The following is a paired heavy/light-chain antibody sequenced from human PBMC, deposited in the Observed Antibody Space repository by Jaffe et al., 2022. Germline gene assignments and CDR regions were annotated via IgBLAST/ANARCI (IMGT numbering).Heavy chain of an antibody. V-gene: IGHV4-30-2*01. Sequence: QLQLQESGSGLVKPSQTLSLTCAVSGGSISSGGYSWSWIRQPPGKGLEWIGYIYHSGSTYYNPSLKSRVTISVDRSKNQFSLKLSSVTAADTAVYYCARVSPDETRYDYGDYSFDYWGQGTLVTVSS. CDR1: GGSISSGGYS. CDR3: ARVSPDETRYDYGDYSFDY. J-gene: IGHJ4*02. D-gene: IGHD4-17*01. CDR2: IYHSGST.
Light chain of an antibody. V-gene: IGLV3-21*02. CDR1: NIGSKS. J-gene: IGLJ2*01. Sequence: SYVLTQPPSVSVAPGQTARITCGGNNIGSKSVHWYQQKPGQAPVLVVYDDSDRPSGIPERFSGSNSGNTATLTISRVEAGDEADYYCQVWDSSSGHVVFGGGTKLTVL. CDR3: QVWDSSSGHVV. CDR2: DDS.